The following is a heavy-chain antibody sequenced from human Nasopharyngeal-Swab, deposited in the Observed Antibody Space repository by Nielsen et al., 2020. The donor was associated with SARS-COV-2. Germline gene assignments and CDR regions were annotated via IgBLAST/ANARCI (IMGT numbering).Heavy chain of an antibody. Sequence: SETLSLTCTVSGGSINRGGYYWSWIRQHPGKGLEWTGYTYYSGSTFYNPSLESPVAMSVDTSQNQFSLNLCSVTAADAAVYYCASTAAAFDNWGQGTLVTVSS. CDR3: ASTAAAFDN. J-gene: IGHJ4*02. CDR1: GGSINRGGYY. CDR2: TYYSGST. D-gene: IGHD6-25*01. V-gene: IGHV4-31*01.